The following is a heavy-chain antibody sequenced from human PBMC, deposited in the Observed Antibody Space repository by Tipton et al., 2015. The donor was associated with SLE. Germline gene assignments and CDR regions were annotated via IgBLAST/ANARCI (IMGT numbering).Heavy chain of an antibody. CDR3: ARRSWGIDY. CDR2: IDPSDSYT. CDR1: GYTFTYRY. V-gene: IGHV5-10-1*01. Sequence: QLVQSGAEVKKTGSSVKVSCRASGYTFTYRYLHWVRQAPGQALEWMGRIDPSDSYTNYSPSFQGHVTISADKSISTAYLQWSSLKASDTAMYYCARRSWGIDYWGQGTLVTVSS. D-gene: IGHD1-26*01. J-gene: IGHJ4*02.